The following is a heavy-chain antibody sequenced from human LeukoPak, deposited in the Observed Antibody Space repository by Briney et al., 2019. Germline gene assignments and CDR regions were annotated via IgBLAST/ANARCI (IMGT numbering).Heavy chain of an antibody. D-gene: IGHD3-10*01. Sequence: ASVKVSCKASGYTFTSYYMHWVRQAPGQGLEWMGIINPSGGSTSYAQKFQGRVTMTRDMSTSTVYMELSRLRSDDTAVYYCARVRAFYGSGSFEDYWGQGTLVTVSS. CDR2: INPSGGST. J-gene: IGHJ4*02. CDR1: GYTFTSYY. V-gene: IGHV1-46*01. CDR3: ARVRAFYGSGSFEDY.